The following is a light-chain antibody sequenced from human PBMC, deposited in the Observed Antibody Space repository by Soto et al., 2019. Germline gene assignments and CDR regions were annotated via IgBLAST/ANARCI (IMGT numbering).Light chain of an antibody. Sequence: EIVLTHSPGTLSLSPGERATLSCRASQSVSSSYLAWYQQKPGQAPRLLIYGASSRATGIPDRFSGSGSGTDFTLTISRLEPEDFAVYYCQQYGSSPWKFGQGTKV. CDR2: GAS. V-gene: IGKV3-20*01. J-gene: IGKJ1*01. CDR3: QQYGSSPWK. CDR1: QSVSSSY.